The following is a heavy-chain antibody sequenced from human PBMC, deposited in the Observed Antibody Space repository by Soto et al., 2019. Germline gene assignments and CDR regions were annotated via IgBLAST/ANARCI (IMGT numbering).Heavy chain of an antibody. Sequence: QVQLEQSGAEVKKPGDSMKVSCKASGYTFTTYGISWVRQAPGQGLEWMGWINGYNGNTDYPQKLQGRVPMTTDTTTSTAYKELRSLRSDDTAVYYCAREGSAPYYYYGMDVWGQGTTVTVAS. CDR3: AREGSAPYYYYGMDV. J-gene: IGHJ6*02. CDR1: GYTFTTYG. V-gene: IGHV1-18*01. D-gene: IGHD6-19*01. CDR2: INGYNGNT.